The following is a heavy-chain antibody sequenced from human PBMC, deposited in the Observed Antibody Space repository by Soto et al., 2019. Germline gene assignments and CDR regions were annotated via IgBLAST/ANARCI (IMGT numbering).Heavy chain of an antibody. CDR2: IYYSGST. J-gene: IGHJ5*02. CDR1: GGSITNRY. Sequence: SETLPLTCTVSGGSITNRYWSWIRQPPGKGLEWIGYIYYSGSTNYNPSLKSRVTMSVDTSKNQFSLKLSSVTAADTAVCYCARDGSTYNWFEPWGQGTKVTVSS. V-gene: IGHV4-59*11. CDR3: ARDGSTYNWFEP.